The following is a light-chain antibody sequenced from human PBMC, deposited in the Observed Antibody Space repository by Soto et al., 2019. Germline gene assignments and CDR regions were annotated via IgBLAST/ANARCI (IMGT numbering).Light chain of an antibody. J-gene: IGLJ2*01. CDR1: NSNIGRNY. V-gene: IGLV1-51*01. CDR2: DNN. CDR3: VTWDRSLSVMV. Sequence: QSVLTQPPSVSAAPGQKVTISCFGTNSNIGRNYVSWYQQLPGTAPKLLIYDNNKRPSGIPDRFSGSKSGTSATLGITGLQTGDEADYYCVTWDRSLSVMVFGGGTKVTVL.